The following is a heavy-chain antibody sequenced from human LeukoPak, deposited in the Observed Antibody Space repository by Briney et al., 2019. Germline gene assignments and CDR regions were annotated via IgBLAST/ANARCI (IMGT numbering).Heavy chain of an antibody. Sequence: PSETLSLTCTVSGGSISSYYWSWIRQPPGKGLEWIGYIYYSGSTNYDPSLKSRVTMSVDTSKNQFSLKLSSVTAADTAVYYCARGTTYDSGTNYYFNYWGQGTLVTVSS. D-gene: IGHD3-22*01. CDR3: ARGTTYDSGTNYYFNY. CDR1: GGSISSYY. CDR2: IYYSGST. V-gene: IGHV4-59*08. J-gene: IGHJ4*02.